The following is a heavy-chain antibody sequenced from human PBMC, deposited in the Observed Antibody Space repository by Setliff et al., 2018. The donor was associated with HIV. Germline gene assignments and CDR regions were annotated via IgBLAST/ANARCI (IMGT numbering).Heavy chain of an antibody. V-gene: IGHV1-2*02. CDR2: INPNSGGT. J-gene: IGHJ4*02. Sequence: GASVKVSCKASGYSFTAYHMHWVRQAPGQGLEWMGWINPNSGGTNYAQKFQGRVTMTRDTSIITAYMELSSLTSADTAVYYCARDTVKATVSDYWGQGTLVTVSS. CDR3: ARDTVKATVSDY. CDR1: GYSFTAYH. D-gene: IGHD4-17*01.